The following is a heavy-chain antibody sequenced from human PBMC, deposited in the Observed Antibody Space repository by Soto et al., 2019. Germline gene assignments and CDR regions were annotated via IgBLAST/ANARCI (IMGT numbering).Heavy chain of an antibody. CDR2: ISGSGGGT. D-gene: IGHD4-17*01. CDR3: AKDREVTTVTTIDY. J-gene: IGHJ4*02. V-gene: IGHV3-23*01. CDR1: GFTFSSYA. Sequence: EVQLLESGGGLVQPGGSLRLSCAASGFTFSSYAVSWVRQARGKGLEWVSAISGSGGGTYYADSVKGRFTISRDNSKNTLYLQMNSLRAEDTAVYYCAKDREVTTVTTIDYWGQGTLVTVSS.